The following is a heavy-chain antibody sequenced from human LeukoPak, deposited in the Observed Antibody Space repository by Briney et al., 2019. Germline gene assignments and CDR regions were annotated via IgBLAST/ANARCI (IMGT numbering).Heavy chain of an antibody. J-gene: IGHJ3*02. CDR3: ATALDFFVVAARAQGAFDI. V-gene: IGHV1-24*01. CDR2: FDPEDGET. CDR1: GYTLTELS. Sequence: ASVTVSCKVSGYTLTELSMHWVRQAPGKGLEWMGGFDPEDGETIYAQKFQGRVTMTEDTSTDTAYMELSSLRSEDTAVYYCATALDFFVVAARAQGAFDIWGQGTMVTVSS. D-gene: IGHD2-15*01.